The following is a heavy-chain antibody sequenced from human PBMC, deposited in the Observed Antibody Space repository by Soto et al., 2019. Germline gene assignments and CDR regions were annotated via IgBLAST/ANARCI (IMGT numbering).Heavy chain of an antibody. Sequence: SETLSLTCTVSGGSISSSSYYWGWIRQPPGKGLEWIGSIYYSGSTYYNPSLKSRVTISVDTSKNQFSLKLSSVTAADTAVYYCARQWDYIWGSYRPGPDGRDYWGQGTLVTVSS. CDR1: GGSISSSSYY. CDR2: IYYSGST. CDR3: ARQWDYIWGSYRPGPDGRDY. J-gene: IGHJ4*02. D-gene: IGHD3-16*02. V-gene: IGHV4-39*01.